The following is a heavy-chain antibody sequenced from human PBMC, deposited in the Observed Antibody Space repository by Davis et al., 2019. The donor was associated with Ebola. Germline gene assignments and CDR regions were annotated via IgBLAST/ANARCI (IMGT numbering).Heavy chain of an antibody. CDR3: AKGPADGSFDY. D-gene: IGHD1-26*01. CDR2: ISYDGSNK. Sequence: GESLKISCAASGFTFSSYGMHWFRQAPGKGLEWAAVISYDGSNKYYADSVKGRFTISRDNSKNTLYLQMNSLRAEDTAVYYCAKGPADGSFDYWGQGTLVTVSS. V-gene: IGHV3-30*18. CDR1: GFTFSSYG. J-gene: IGHJ4*02.